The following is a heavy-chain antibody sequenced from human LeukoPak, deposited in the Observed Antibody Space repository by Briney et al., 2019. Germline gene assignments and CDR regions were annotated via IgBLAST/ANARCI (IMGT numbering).Heavy chain of an antibody. V-gene: IGHV3-30*04. CDR1: GFISSDYS. J-gene: IGHJ5*02. Sequence: PGGSLRLSCAASGFISSDYSLHWVRQAPGKGLEWVAVTLYDGTMAYYADSVKGRFTMSRDNAKNSLYLQMNSLRTEDTAIYYCARDNSGWSLDPWGQGTLVTVSS. D-gene: IGHD6-19*01. CDR3: ARDNSGWSLDP. CDR2: TLYDGTMA.